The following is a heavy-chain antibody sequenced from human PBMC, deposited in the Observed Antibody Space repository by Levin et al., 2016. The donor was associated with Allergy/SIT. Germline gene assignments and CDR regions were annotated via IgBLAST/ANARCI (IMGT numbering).Heavy chain of an antibody. CDR3: ARDKGLTGYYRHYYYGMDV. J-gene: IGHJ6*02. CDR1: GYTFTSYA. D-gene: IGHD3-9*01. CDR2: INAGNGNT. Sequence: ASVKVSCKASGYTFTSYAMHWVRQAPGQRLEWMGWINAGNGNTKYSQKFQGRVTITRDTSASTAYMELSSLRSEDTAVYYCARDKGLTGYYRHYYYGMDVWGQGTTVTVSS. V-gene: IGHV1-3*01.